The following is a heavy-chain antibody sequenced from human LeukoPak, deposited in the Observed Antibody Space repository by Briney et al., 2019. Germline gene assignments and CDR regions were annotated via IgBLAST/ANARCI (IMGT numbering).Heavy chain of an antibody. D-gene: IGHD3-3*01. CDR1: GGTFSSYA. V-gene: IGHV1-69*13. J-gene: IGHJ6*02. CDR2: IIPIFGTA. Sequence: ASVKVPCKASGGTFSSYAISWVRQAPGQGLEWMGGIIPIFGTANYVQKFQGRVTITADESTSTAYMELSSLRSDDTAVYYCAIWSGYFHYYYYGMDVWGQGTTVTVSS. CDR3: AIWSGYFHYYYYGMDV.